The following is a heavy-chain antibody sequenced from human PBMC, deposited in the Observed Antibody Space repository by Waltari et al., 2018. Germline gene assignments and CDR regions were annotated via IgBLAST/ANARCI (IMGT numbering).Heavy chain of an antibody. V-gene: IGHV1-2*02. J-gene: IGHJ4*02. CDR1: GYTFTGYY. CDR3: ARDLLSSSPGVFDY. CDR2: INRYSGGT. Sequence: QVQLVQSGAEVKKPGASVKVSCKASGYTFTGYYMHWVRQAPGQGLEWMGWINRYSGGTNYAQKSQGRVTMTMDTSISTAYMELSRLRSDDTAVYYCARDLLSSSPGVFDYWGQGTLVTVSS. D-gene: IGHD6-6*01.